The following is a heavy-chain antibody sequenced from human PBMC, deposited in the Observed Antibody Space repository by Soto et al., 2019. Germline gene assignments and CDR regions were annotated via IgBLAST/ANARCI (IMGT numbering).Heavy chain of an antibody. CDR1: GFTFSSYS. CDR2: ISSSSGYI. CDR3: ARIIPLGYSSGWYTRAFDI. V-gene: IGHV3-21*01. J-gene: IGHJ3*02. D-gene: IGHD6-19*01. Sequence: GGSLRLSCAASGFTFSSYSMNWVRQAPGKGLEWVSSISSSSGYIYYADSVKGRFTISRDNAKNSLYLQMNSLRAEDTAVYYCARIIPLGYSSGWYTRAFDIWGQGTMVTVSS.